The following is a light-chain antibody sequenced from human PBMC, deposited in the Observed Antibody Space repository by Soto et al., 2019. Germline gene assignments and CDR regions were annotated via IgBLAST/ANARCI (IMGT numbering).Light chain of an antibody. Sequence: QSALTQPASVSGSPGQSIAISCTGTSSDVGSSNLLSWYQQYPGKAPKLIIYEGNRRPSGISGRFSGSMSGNTASLTISGLQAEDEAEYCCCSFARAYTSYVFGTGTKLTVL. CDR1: SSDVGSSNL. CDR3: CSFARAYTSYV. J-gene: IGLJ1*01. V-gene: IGLV2-23*01. CDR2: EGN.